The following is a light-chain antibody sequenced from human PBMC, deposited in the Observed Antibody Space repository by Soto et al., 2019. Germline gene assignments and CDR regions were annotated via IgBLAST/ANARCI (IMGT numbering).Light chain of an antibody. V-gene: IGKV3-20*01. J-gene: IGKJ4*01. CDR3: QQYGSSPLT. Sequence: EIVLTQAPGTLSLSPGERATLSCRASQSVSSIYLAWYQRKPGQAPRLLIYGASSRATGIPDRFSGSGSGTDFTLTIRRLEPEDFAVYYCQQYGSSPLTFGGGTKVEIK. CDR2: GAS. CDR1: QSVSSIY.